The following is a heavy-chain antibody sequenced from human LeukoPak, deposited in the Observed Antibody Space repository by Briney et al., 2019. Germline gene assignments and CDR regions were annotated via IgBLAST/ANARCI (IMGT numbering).Heavy chain of an antibody. D-gene: IGHD6-19*01. J-gene: IGHJ3*02. Sequence: SVKISCKASGGTFSSYAISWVRQAPGQGLEWMGRIIPIFGTANYAQKFQGRVTITTDESTSTAYMELSSLRSEDTAVYYCARDATPLRYSSGRYVAFDIWGQGSMVTVSS. CDR2: IIPIFGTA. CDR1: GGTFSSYA. CDR3: ARDATPLRYSSGRYVAFDI. V-gene: IGHV1-69*05.